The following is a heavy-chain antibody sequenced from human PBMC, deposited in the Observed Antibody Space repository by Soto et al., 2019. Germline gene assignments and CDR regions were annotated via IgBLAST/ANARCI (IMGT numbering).Heavy chain of an antibody. Sequence: PSETLSLTCDVCGYSISSGYYWGWIRQPPGKGLEWIGSIYHSGNTYYNPTLKSRVTISVDTSKNQFSLQLSSVTAADTAVYYCARDGGSLGPDFGSWGQGTLVTVSS. CDR3: ARDGGSLGPDFGS. CDR1: GYSISSGYY. V-gene: IGHV4-38-2*02. CDR2: IYHSGNT. D-gene: IGHD1-26*01. J-gene: IGHJ4*02.